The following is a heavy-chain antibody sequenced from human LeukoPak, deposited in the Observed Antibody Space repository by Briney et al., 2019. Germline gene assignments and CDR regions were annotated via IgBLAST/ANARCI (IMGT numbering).Heavy chain of an antibody. Sequence: GESLKISCKGSGYSFPTYWIGWVRQMPGKGPEWMGIIYPRDSDTRYSPSFQGQVTMSADKSINTAYLQWSSLKASDTAMYYCVRHRQIAASGTGVDYWGQGTLVTVSS. D-gene: IGHD6-13*01. J-gene: IGHJ4*02. CDR2: IYPRDSDT. CDR3: VRHRQIAASGTGVDY. V-gene: IGHV5-51*01. CDR1: GYSFPTYW.